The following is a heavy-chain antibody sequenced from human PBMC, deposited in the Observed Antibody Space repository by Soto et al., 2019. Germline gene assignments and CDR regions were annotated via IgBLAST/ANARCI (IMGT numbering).Heavy chain of an antibody. J-gene: IGHJ4*02. CDR2: IDPSDSYT. Sequence: GESLKISCKGSGYNFTSYWIDWVRQMPEKGLEWMGRIDPSDSYTNYSPSFQGHVTISADKTISTAYLQWSSLKASDTAMYYCARGRVAVAPLDYWGQGTLVTVSS. CDR1: GYNFTSYW. V-gene: IGHV5-10-1*01. D-gene: IGHD6-19*01. CDR3: ARGRVAVAPLDY.